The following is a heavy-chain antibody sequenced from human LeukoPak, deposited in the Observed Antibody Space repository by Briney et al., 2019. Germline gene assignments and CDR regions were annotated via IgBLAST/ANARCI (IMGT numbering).Heavy chain of an antibody. J-gene: IGHJ6*02. D-gene: IGHD6-19*01. CDR3: AMASGSTYYYGMDV. CDR2: IIPVFGTA. Sequence: ASVKVSCKASGGTFSSYAISWVRQAPGQGLEWMGGIIPVFGTANYAQKFQGRVTITADESTSTAYMELSSLRSEDTAVYYCAMASGSTYYYGMDVWGQGTTVTVSS. CDR1: GGTFSSYA. V-gene: IGHV1-69*13.